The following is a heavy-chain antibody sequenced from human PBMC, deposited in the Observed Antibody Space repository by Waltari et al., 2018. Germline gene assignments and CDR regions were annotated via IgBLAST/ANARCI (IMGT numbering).Heavy chain of an antibody. Sequence: QVQLVQSGAEVKKPGSSVKVSCKASGGTFSSYAISWVRQAPGQGLEWMGGIIPIFGTANYAQKFQGRVTITTDESTSTAYRELSSLRSEDTAVYYCARDLKMATISGDDAFDIWGQGTMVTVSS. CDR2: IIPIFGTA. CDR3: ARDLKMATISGDDAFDI. J-gene: IGHJ3*02. D-gene: IGHD5-12*01. CDR1: GGTFSSYA. V-gene: IGHV1-69*05.